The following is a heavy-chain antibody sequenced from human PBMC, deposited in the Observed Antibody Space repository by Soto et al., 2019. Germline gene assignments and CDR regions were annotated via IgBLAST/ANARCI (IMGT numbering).Heavy chain of an antibody. CDR2: VSPYTGNT. CDR3: VMVDNYVTPTPQDV. D-gene: IGHD3-16*01. V-gene: IGHV1-18*01. CDR1: GYIFVHYG. Sequence: QVQLVQAGDEVKKPGASVKGSCKGSGYIFVHYGIAWVRQAPGQGLEWMGWVSPYTGNTHSATKVQGRLTMTTDTSTSTAYMDLGSLTSDDTAVYYFVMVDNYVTPTPQDVWGQGTSVTVSS. J-gene: IGHJ6*02.